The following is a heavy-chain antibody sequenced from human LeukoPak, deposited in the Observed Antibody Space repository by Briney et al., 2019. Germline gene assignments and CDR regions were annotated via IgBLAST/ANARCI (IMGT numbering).Heavy chain of an antibody. CDR1: GGTFSSYA. D-gene: IGHD5-24*01. CDR3: ARNRDGYLNWFDP. CDR2: IIPILGIA. J-gene: IGHJ5*02. V-gene: IGHV1-69*04. Sequence: SVKVSCKASGGTFSSYAISWVRQAPGQGLEWMGRIIPILGIASYAQKFQGRVTITADKSTSTAYMELSSLRSEDTAVYYCARNRDGYLNWFDPWGQGTLVTVSS.